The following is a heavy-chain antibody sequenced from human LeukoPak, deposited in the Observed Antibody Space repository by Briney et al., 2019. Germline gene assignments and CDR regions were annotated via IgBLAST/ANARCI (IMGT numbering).Heavy chain of an antibody. V-gene: IGHV3-21*01. J-gene: IGHJ4*01. CDR3: ARDRGAYCGGDCYLGFDY. CDR1: GFTFSIQA. Sequence: PGGSLRLSCAASGFTFSIQALSWVRQAPGKGLEWVSSIAGSSGYISYADSVKGRFTISRDNAKKSLYLQMTSLTAEDTAVYYCARDRGAYCGGDCYLGFDYWGRGTLVTVSS. D-gene: IGHD2-21*02. CDR2: IAGSSGYI.